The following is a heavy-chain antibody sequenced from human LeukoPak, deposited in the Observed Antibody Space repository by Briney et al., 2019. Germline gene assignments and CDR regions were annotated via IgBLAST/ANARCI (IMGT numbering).Heavy chain of an antibody. CDR1: GFTFSGYS. V-gene: IGHV3-48*01. CDR2: ISSSISTI. CDR3: ARDSEPHPGSWYFSNKSYLEFFLGVDGMDV. D-gene: IGHD6-13*01. Sequence: GGSLRLSCAASGFTFSGYSMNWVPPAPGKGRGWVSYISSSISTIYYADSVKGRFTISRDNAKNSLYLQMNSLRAEDTAVYYCARDSEPHPGSWYFSNKSYLEFFLGVDGMDVWGQGTTVTVSS. J-gene: IGHJ6*02.